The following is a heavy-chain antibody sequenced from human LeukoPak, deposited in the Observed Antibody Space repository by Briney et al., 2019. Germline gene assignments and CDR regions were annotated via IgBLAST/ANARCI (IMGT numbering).Heavy chain of an antibody. CDR3: ARVNSLTRPFDY. CDR2: ISSSGSTI. V-gene: IGHV3-11*01. CDR1: GFTFSDYY. D-gene: IGHD2-2*01. J-gene: IGHJ4*02. Sequence: PGGSLRLSCAASGFTFSDYYMSWIRQAPGKGLEWVSYISSSGSTIYYADSVKGRFTISRDNAKNSLYLQMNSLRAEDTAVHYCARVNSLTRPFDYWGQGTLVTVSS.